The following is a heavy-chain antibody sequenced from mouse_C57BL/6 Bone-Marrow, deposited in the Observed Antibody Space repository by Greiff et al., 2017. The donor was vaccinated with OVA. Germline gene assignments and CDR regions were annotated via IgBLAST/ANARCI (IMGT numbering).Heavy chain of an antibody. V-gene: IGHV3-6*01. CDR3: ARGIYGSTLYYFDD. CDR2: RSYDGSN. CDR1: GYSITSGYY. D-gene: IGHD1-1*01. J-gene: IGHJ2*01. Sequence: EVKLQESGPGLVKPSQSLSLTCSVTGYSITSGYYWNWIRQFPGNKLEWMGYRSYDGSNNYHPSLKKPTSITRDTSKNQFFLKLNSVTTEDTATSYCARGIYGSTLYYFDDWGKGTTLTVSS.